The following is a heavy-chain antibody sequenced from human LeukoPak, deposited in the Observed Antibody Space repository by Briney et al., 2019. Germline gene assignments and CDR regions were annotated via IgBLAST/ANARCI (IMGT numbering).Heavy chain of an antibody. Sequence: GRSLRLSCAASGFTFSSYGMHWVRQAPGKGLEWVAVIWYDGSNKYYADSVKGRFTISRDNSKNTLDLQMNSLRAEDTAVYYCARDIASRRVDVWGQGSLVTVSS. CDR1: GFTFSSYG. J-gene: IGHJ5*02. CDR3: ARDIASRRVDV. V-gene: IGHV3-33*01. D-gene: IGHD6-6*01. CDR2: IWYDGSNK.